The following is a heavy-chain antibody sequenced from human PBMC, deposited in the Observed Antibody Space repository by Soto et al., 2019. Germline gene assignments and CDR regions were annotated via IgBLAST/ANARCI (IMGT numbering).Heavy chain of an antibody. Sequence: HVELVQSVADVKKPGASVTISCKASGYTFTDYALHWVRQAPGQRLEWMGWMNAGVGNTLYSQKFQGRITITRDTSASTAYMELNSLKSEDTAIYYCARDTGYTFGSLNYWGPGTLVTVSS. CDR2: MNAGVGNT. V-gene: IGHV1-3*01. J-gene: IGHJ4*02. CDR1: GYTFTDYA. CDR3: ARDTGYTFGSLNY. D-gene: IGHD5-18*01.